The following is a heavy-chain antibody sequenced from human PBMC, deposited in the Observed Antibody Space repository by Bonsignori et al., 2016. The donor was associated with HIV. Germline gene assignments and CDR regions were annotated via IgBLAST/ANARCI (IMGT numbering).Heavy chain of an antibody. Sequence: WVRQAPGQGLEWVGWINPNTGGTNYAEAFQGRVTLTRDTSINTAYMELSSLRSADTAVYYCAITGDTRSGPIDFWGQGTLVTVSS. CDR3: AITGDTRSGPIDF. CDR2: INPNTGGT. D-gene: IGHD2-21*02. J-gene: IGHJ4*02. V-gene: IGHV1-2*02.